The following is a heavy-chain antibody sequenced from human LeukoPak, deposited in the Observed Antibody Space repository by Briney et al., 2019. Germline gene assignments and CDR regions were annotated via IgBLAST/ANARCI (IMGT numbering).Heavy chain of an antibody. CDR2: ISSSSSYI. D-gene: IGHD2-2*01. Sequence: GGSLRLSCAASGFTFSSYSMNWARQAPGKGLEWVSSISSSSSYIYYADSVKGRFTISRDNAKNSLYLQMNSLRAEDTAVYYCARGSFFRYCSSTSCYAEYFQHWGQGTLVTVSS. CDR3: ARGSFFRYCSSTSCYAEYFQH. J-gene: IGHJ1*01. CDR1: GFTFSSYS. V-gene: IGHV3-21*01.